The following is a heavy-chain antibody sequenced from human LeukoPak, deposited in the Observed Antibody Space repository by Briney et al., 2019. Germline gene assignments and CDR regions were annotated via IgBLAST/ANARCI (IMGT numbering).Heavy chain of an antibody. CDR2: IYHSGST. J-gene: IGHJ4*02. V-gene: IGHV4-39*07. CDR3: ARNRDGYIY. CDR1: GGSISSSSYY. Sequence: PSETLSLTCTVSGGSISSSSYYWGWIRQPPGKGLEWIGSIYHSGSTYYNPSLKSRVTISVDTSKNQFSLKLSSVTAADTAVYYCARNRDGYIYWGQGTLVTVSS. D-gene: IGHD5-24*01.